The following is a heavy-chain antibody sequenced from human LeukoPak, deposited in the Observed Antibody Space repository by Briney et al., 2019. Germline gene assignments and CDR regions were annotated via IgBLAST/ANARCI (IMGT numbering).Heavy chain of an antibody. Sequence: GGSLRLSCAASGFTFSSYGMHWVRQAPGKGLEWVAVISYDGSNKYYADSVKGRFTISRDNSKNTLYLQMNSLRAEDTAVYYCAKGYGYYYYYYGMDVWGQGTTVTVSS. D-gene: IGHD4-17*01. CDR2: ISYDGSNK. J-gene: IGHJ6*02. CDR1: GFTFSSYG. CDR3: AKGYGYYYYYYGMDV. V-gene: IGHV3-30*18.